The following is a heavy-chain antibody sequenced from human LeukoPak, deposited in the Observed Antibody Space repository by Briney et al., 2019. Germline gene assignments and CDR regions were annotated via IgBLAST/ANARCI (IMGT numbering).Heavy chain of an antibody. CDR1: GGSISSYY. Sequence: PSETLSLTCTVSGGSISSYYWGWIRQPPGKGLEWIGSIYYSGSTYYNPSLKSRVTISVDTSKNQFSLKLSSVTAADTAVYYCARLGITMVRGVITVPLYYYYYMDVWGKGTTVTISS. V-gene: IGHV4-39*07. CDR3: ARLGITMVRGVITVPLYYYYYMDV. J-gene: IGHJ6*03. CDR2: IYYSGST. D-gene: IGHD3-10*01.